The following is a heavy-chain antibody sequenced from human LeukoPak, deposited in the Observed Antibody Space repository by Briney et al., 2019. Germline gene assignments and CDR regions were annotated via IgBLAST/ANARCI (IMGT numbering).Heavy chain of an antibody. Sequence: GGSLRLSCAASGFTFDNYGINWVRQAPGKGLEWVSRIHWNGGRTGYADSVKGRFTISRDNAKNSLYLQMNSLRDEDTAVYYCARAPPRYGSGSFHFDFWGQGTLVTVSS. J-gene: IGHJ4*02. V-gene: IGHV3-20*04. CDR1: GFTFDNYG. CDR3: ARAPPRYGSGSFHFDF. CDR2: IHWNGGRT. D-gene: IGHD3-10*01.